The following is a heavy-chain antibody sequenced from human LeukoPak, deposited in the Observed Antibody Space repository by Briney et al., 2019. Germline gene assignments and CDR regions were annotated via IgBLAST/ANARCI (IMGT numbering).Heavy chain of an antibody. CDR3: ARGPRYSFY. J-gene: IGHJ4*02. V-gene: IGHV3-48*02. Sequence: GGSLRLSCAASGFIFSTSGMNWVRQAPGRGLEWLAYISGSSATKYYADSVKGRFTISRDQANNTLYLQMNTLRDEDTAVYYCARGPRYSFYWGQGTLVSVSS. CDR1: GFIFSTSG. CDR2: ISGSSATK. D-gene: IGHD6-13*01.